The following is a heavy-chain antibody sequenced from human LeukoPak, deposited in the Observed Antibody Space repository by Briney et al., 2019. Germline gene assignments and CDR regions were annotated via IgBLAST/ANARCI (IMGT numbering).Heavy chain of an antibody. CDR2: IKQDGSEK. D-gene: IGHD1-1*01. V-gene: IGHV3-7*01. CDR1: GFTFSSYW. CDR3: AKPYPTLTTSAVLDN. J-gene: IGHJ4*02. Sequence: SGGSLRLSCAASGFTFSSYWMSWVRQAPGKGLEWVANIKQDGSEKYYVDSVKGRFTISRDNAKNSLYLQMNSLRTDDAAIYYCAKPYPTLTTSAVLDNWGQGTLVTVSS.